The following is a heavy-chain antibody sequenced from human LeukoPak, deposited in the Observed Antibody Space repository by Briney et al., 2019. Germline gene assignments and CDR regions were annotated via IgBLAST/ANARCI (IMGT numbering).Heavy chain of an antibody. V-gene: IGHV3-30*18. CDR1: GFTFSGYG. Sequence: GGSLRLSCVASGFTFSGYGMHWVRQAPGKGLEWVAVISYDGSNKYYADSVKGRFTISRDNSKNTLDLQMNSLRAEDTAVYYCAKDRGFGVFFQYYFDYWGQGTLVTVSS. CDR2: ISYDGSNK. D-gene: IGHD3-10*01. J-gene: IGHJ4*02. CDR3: AKDRGFGVFFQYYFDY.